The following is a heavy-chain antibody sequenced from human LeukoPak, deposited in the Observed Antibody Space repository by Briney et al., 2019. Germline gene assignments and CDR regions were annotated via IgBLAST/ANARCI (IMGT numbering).Heavy chain of an antibody. D-gene: IGHD1-26*01. CDR3: ARDPYRFAFDI. J-gene: IGHJ3*02. CDR2: INVDGTAE. CDR1: GFSFSTIY. Sequence: GGSLRLSCAASGFSFSTIYMSWVRQTPGQGLEWVANINVDGTAEYYVDSVKGRFTISRDNAKNSLYLQMNSLRAEDTAVYYCARDPYRFAFDIWGQGTVVLVSS. V-gene: IGHV3-7*03.